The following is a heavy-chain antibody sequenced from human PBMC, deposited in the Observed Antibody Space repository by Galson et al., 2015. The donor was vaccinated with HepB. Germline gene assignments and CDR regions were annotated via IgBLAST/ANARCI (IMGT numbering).Heavy chain of an antibody. D-gene: IGHD3-3*01. CDR3: AHGYYES. CDR2: IHSDGNT. CDR1: GFTVSSTY. V-gene: IGHV3-53*01. J-gene: IGHJ5*02. Sequence: SLRLSCAASGFTVSSTYMSWVRQAPGKGLEWVSIIHSDGNTLYADSVRGRFTISRDNFKNTLSLQMNSLRVEDTALYYCAHGYYESWGQGTLVTVSS.